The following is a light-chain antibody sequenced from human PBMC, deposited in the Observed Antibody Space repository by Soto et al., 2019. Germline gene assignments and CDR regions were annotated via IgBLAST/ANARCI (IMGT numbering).Light chain of an antibody. V-gene: IGKV3-20*01. CDR1: QSVSSYY. J-gene: IGKJ1*01. Sequence: IVLTQCPDTLSLAPGERASLSCSASQSVSSYYLAWYQQKPGQAPRLLIYAASSRATGIPDRCSGGGSGTDFTLTISRLEPEDFAVYYCQQYVSSPRTFGQGTKVDIK. CDR2: AAS. CDR3: QQYVSSPRT.